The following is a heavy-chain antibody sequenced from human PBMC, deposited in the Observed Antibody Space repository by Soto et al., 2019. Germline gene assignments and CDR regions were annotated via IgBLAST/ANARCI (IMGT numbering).Heavy chain of an antibody. V-gene: IGHV4-39*01. CDR1: GGSISSSSYY. J-gene: IGHJ6*02. CDR2: LYYSGST. D-gene: IGHD1-26*01. CDR3: ASPTISGSYLNGYYYYGMDV. Sequence: QLQLQESGPGLVKPSETLSLTCTVSGGSISSSSYYWGWIRQPPGKGLEWIGRLYYSGSTYYNPSLKSRVTISVDTSKCQFSLKLSSVTDADTAVYYCASPTISGSYLNGYYYYGMDVWGQGTTVTVSS.